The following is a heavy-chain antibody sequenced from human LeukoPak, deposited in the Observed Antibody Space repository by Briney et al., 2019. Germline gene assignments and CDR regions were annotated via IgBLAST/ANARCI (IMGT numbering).Heavy chain of an antibody. V-gene: IGHV4-39*07. CDR2: IYYSGST. CDR3: ARGAIAAAGTFNYYYMDV. CDR1: GGSISSSSYY. D-gene: IGHD6-13*01. Sequence: PSETLSLTCTVSGGSISSSSYYWGWIRQPPGKGLEWIGSIYYSGSTYYNPPLKSRVTISVDTSKNQFSLKLSSVTAADTAVYYCARGAIAAAGTFNYYYMDVWGKGTTVTVSS. J-gene: IGHJ6*03.